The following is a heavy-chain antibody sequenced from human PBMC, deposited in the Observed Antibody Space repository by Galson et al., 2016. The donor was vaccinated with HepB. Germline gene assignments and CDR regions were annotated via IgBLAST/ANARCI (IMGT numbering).Heavy chain of an antibody. V-gene: IGHV1-2*06. J-gene: IGHJ5*02. CDR3: ARDKDGHWFDP. Sequence: SVKVSGKASGYRFTAYYIHWVRQAPGQGLEWMGRINPHSDDTHYAQRFQGRVTVTRDTSISTVYMELRRLTYDDTAIYYCARDKDGHWFDPWGQGTLVTVSS. CDR2: INPHSDDT. CDR1: GYRFTAYY. D-gene: IGHD5-24*01.